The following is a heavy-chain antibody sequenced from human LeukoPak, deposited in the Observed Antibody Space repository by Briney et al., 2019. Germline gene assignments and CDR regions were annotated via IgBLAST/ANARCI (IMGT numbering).Heavy chain of an antibody. D-gene: IGHD3-22*01. CDR2: IYYSGST. V-gene: IGHV4-61*01. Sequence: SETLSLTCTVSGYSISSGYYWSWIRQPPGKGLEWIGYIYYSGSTNYNPSLKSRVTISVDTSKNQFSLKLSSVTAADTAVYYCAIGYDSTTPLGYWGQGTLVTVSS. CDR3: AIGYDSTTPLGY. J-gene: IGHJ4*02. CDR1: GYSISSGYY.